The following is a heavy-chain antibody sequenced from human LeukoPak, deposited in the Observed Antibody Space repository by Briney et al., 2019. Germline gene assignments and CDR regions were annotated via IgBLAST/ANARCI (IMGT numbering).Heavy chain of an antibody. CDR3: ARGGMDSSGYYHYYYYMDV. V-gene: IGHV4-39*07. CDR1: GGSISSSSYY. J-gene: IGHJ6*03. Sequence: PSETLSPTCTVSGGSISSSSYYWGWIRQPPGTGLEWIGSIYYSGSTYYNPSLKSRVTISVDTSKNQFSLKLSSVTAADTAVYCCARGGMDSSGYYHYYYYMDVWGKGTTVTVSS. D-gene: IGHD3-22*01. CDR2: IYYSGST.